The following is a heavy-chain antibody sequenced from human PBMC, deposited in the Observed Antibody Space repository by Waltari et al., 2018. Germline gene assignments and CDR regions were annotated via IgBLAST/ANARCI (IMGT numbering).Heavy chain of an antibody. Sequence: QLQLQESGPGLVKPSETLSLTCTVSRGSLRSTSYSLGWHSQPPGKGLEWIGSIYYSGSTYYNPSLKSRVTISVDTSKNQFSLKLSSVTAADTAVYYCARHNSNYGVWFDPWGQGTLVTVSS. J-gene: IGHJ5*02. D-gene: IGHD4-4*01. CDR3: ARHNSNYGVWFDP. CDR1: RGSLRSTSYS. V-gene: IGHV4-39*01. CDR2: IYYSGST.